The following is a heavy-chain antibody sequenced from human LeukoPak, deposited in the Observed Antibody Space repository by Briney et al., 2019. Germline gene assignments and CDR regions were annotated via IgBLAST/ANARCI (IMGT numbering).Heavy chain of an antibody. CDR3: ARDRDYDSSGYYYNDY. V-gene: IGHV3-66*02. CDR1: GFTVSSNY. J-gene: IGHJ4*02. Sequence: GGSLRLSCAASGFTVSSNYMSWVRQAPGKGLEWVSVIYSGGSTYYAGSVKGRFTISRDNSKNTLYLQMNSLRAEDTAVYYCARDRDYDSSGYYYNDYWGQGTLVTVSS. D-gene: IGHD3-22*01. CDR2: IYSGGST.